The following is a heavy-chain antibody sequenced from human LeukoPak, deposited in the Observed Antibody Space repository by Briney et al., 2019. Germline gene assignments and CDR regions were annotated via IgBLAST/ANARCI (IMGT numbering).Heavy chain of an antibody. CDR1: GGTFSSYA. V-gene: IGHV1-69*01. Sequence: SVKVSCTASGGTFSSYAISWVRQAPGQGLEWMGGIIPIFGTANYAQKFQGRVTITADESTSTAYMELSSLRSEDTAVYYCARVKSPVAYCGGDCLDYTTDYWGQGTLVTVSS. CDR3: ARVKSPVAYCGGDCLDYTTDY. J-gene: IGHJ4*02. D-gene: IGHD2-21*02. CDR2: IIPIFGTA.